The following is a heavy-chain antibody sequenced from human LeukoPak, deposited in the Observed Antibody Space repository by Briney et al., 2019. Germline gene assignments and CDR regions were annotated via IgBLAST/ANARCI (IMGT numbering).Heavy chain of an antibody. V-gene: IGHV3-30*02. CDR3: AKDYYSGSRSYWGAFDI. CDR2: IRAGGSNT. Sequence: GGSLRLSCAASGFTFSSYGMHWVRQAPGTGLEWVASIRAGGSNTNYADSVKGRFTITRDNSKNTLYLQMNSLRAEDTAVYYCAKDYYSGSRSYWGAFDIWGQGKMVTVSS. CDR1: GFTFSSYG. J-gene: IGHJ3*02. D-gene: IGHD3-10*01.